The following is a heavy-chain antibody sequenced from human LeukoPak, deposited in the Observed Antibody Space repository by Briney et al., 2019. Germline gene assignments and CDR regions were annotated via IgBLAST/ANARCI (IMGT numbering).Heavy chain of an antibody. CDR2: INPSGGST. D-gene: IGHD3-9*01. J-gene: IGHJ5*02. CDR3: ARDRARVLRYFGWLPRTNWFDP. V-gene: IGHV1-46*01. CDR1: GYTFTSYY. Sequence: ASVKLSCKASGYTFTSYYMHWVRQAPGQGLEWMGIINPSGGSTSYAQKFPGRVTMTRDMSTSTDYMELSSLRSEDTAVYYCARDRARVLRYFGWLPRTNWFDPWGQGTLVTVSS.